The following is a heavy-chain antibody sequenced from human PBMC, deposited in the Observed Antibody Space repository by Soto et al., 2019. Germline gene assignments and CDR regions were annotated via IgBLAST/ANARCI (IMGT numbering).Heavy chain of an antibody. CDR2: IYYSGST. V-gene: IGHV4-30-4*01. D-gene: IGHD2-2*01. J-gene: IGHJ4*02. CDR1: GASIRNGSYY. CDR3: GRALATYCGSTSCPGPFDY. Sequence: QVQLQESGPGLVKPSQTLSLTCTVSGASIRNGSYYWSWIRQPPGKGLEWIGYIYYSGSTYNNPSLTSRVTMSVDKSKNQFSLKLSSVTAADTAVYYCGRALATYCGSTSCPGPFDYWGQGTLVTVSS.